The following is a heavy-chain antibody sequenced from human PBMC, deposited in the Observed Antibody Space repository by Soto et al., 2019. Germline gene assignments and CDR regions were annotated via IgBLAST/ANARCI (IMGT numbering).Heavy chain of an antibody. CDR3: AREDAARIERWFDA. Sequence: QVQLQESGPRLVKPSQTLSLSCAVSGGSIISASYSWNWIRQSPGRGLEWIGHIYSIGSTYYNPSLKSRVAISVDTSNNQFSLKLTSVTAADTAVYFCAREDAARIERWFDAWGQGILVTVSS. CDR1: GGSIISASYS. J-gene: IGHJ5*02. V-gene: IGHV4-31*11. D-gene: IGHD6-6*01. CDR2: IYSIGST.